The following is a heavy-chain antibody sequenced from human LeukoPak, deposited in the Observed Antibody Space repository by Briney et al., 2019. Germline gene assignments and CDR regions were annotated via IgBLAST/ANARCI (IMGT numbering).Heavy chain of an antibody. CDR2: INTDGRTT. CDR1: GFTFTNYW. Sequence: GGSLRLSCAASGFTFTNYWMHWVRQSPGEGLVWVSHINTDGRTTTYADSVKGRFTISRDNAKHTLYPQMNSLRAEDTAVYYCARDPNDFWSGSHFDYWGQGTLVTVSS. CDR3: ARDPNDFWSGSHFDY. J-gene: IGHJ4*02. V-gene: IGHV3-74*01. D-gene: IGHD3-3*01.